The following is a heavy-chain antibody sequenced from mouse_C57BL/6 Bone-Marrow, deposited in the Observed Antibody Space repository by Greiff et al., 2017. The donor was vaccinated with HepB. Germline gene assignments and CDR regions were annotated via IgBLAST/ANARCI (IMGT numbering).Heavy chain of an antibody. D-gene: IGHD2-5*01. CDR1: GYTFTDYY. J-gene: IGHJ1*03. V-gene: IGHV1-26*01. Sequence: VQLQQSGPELVKPGASVKISCKASGYTFTDYYMNWVKQSHGKSLEWIGDINPNNGGTSYNQKFKGKATLTVDKSSSTAYMELRSLTSEDSAVYYCARPYSNHWYFDVWGTGTTVTVSS. CDR2: INPNNGGT. CDR3: ARPYSNHWYFDV.